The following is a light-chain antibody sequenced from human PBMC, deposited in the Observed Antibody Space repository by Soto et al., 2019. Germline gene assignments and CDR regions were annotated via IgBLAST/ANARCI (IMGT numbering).Light chain of an antibody. Sequence: QAVVTQPPSVSAAPGQKVTISCSGSSSNIGNNYVSWYQQLPGTAPKLLIYDNNKRPSGIPDRFSGSKSGTSATLAITGLQTGDEADYYCGTWESRLSAVFGGGTKVTVL. J-gene: IGLJ2*01. CDR2: DNN. CDR3: GTWESRLSAV. CDR1: SSNIGNNY. V-gene: IGLV1-51*01.